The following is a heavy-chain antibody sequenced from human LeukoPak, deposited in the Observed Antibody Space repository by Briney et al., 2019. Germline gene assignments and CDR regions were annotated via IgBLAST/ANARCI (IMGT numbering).Heavy chain of an antibody. V-gene: IGHV4-4*07. CDR2: IYTSGST. D-gene: IGHD3-22*01. Sequence: PSETLSLTCTVSGGSISSYYWSWIRQPAGKGLEWIGRIYTSGSTNYNPSLKSRVTMSVDMSKNHFSLKLSPVTAADTAVYYCARDDDSSGYTIGNWFDPWGQGTLVTVSS. J-gene: IGHJ5*02. CDR1: GGSISSYY. CDR3: ARDDDSSGYTIGNWFDP.